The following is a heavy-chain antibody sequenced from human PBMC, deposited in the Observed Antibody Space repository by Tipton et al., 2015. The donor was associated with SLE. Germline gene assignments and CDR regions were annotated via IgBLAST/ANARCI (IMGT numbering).Heavy chain of an antibody. CDR1: GGSFSGYY. D-gene: IGHD2-2*01. V-gene: IGHV4-34*01. CDR2: INHSGST. CDR3: ARGRCCSSTSCSYYVDY. J-gene: IGHJ4*02. Sequence: TLSLTCPVYGGSFSGYYWSRIRQPPGKGLEWIGGINHSGSTNYNPSLKRRVTISIDTSKNQFSRKVSSVTAADTAVYYCARGRCCSSTSCSYYVDYWGQGTLVTVSS.